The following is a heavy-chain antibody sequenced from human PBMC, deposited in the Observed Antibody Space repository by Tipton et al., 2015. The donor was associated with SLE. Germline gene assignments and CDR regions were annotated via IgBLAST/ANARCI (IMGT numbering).Heavy chain of an antibody. CDR3: ARRSVSSWAKALDI. V-gene: IGHV4-59*07. CDR2: IDDSGYT. Sequence: TLSLTCTVSGGSITSYYWSWIRQPPGKGLEWIGDIDDSGYTNYNPSLKSRVTISVDTSKNQFSLKLSSVTAADAAVYYCARRSVSSWAKALDIWGLGTMVTVSS. CDR1: GGSITSYY. D-gene: IGHD6-13*01. J-gene: IGHJ3*02.